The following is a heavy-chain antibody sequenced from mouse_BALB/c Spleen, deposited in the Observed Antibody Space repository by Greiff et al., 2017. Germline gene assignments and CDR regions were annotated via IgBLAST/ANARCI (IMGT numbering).Heavy chain of an antibody. D-gene: IGHD2-1*01. J-gene: IGHJ3*01. Sequence: VKLMESGPGLVAPSQSLSITCTVSGFSLTSYGVHWVRQPPGKGLEWLGVIWAGGSTNYNSALMSRLSISKDNSKSQVFLKMNSLQTDDTAMYYCARLDGNLPSWFAYWGQGTLVTVSA. CDR3: ARLDGNLPSWFAY. CDR1: GFSLTSYG. CDR2: IWAGGST. V-gene: IGHV2-9*02.